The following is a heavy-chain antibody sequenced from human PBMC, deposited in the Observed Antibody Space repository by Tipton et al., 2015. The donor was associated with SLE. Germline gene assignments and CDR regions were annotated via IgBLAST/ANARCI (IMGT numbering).Heavy chain of an antibody. J-gene: IGHJ5*02. CDR2: IYYSGST. Sequence: TLSLTCTVSGGSVSSGSYYWSWIRQPPGKGLEWIGYIYYSGSTNYNPSLKSRVTISVDTSENQFSLKLSSVTAADTAVYYCARDEQQLQQNWFDPWGQGTLVTVSS. D-gene: IGHD6-13*01. CDR3: ARDEQQLQQNWFDP. V-gene: IGHV4-61*01. CDR1: GGSVSSGSYY.